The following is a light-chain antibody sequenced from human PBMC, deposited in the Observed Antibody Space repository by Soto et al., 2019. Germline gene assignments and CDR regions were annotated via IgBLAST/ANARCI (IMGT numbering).Light chain of an antibody. CDR3: SSYTSSSTSFV. CDR2: DVN. V-gene: IGLV2-14*03. Sequence: QSALTQPASVSGSPGQSITISCTGTSSDIGGYNYVSWYQQHAGKAPKLLIYDVNERPSGVSNRFSGSKSGNTASLTISGLQAEDEADYFCSSYTSSSTSFVFGTGTKLTVL. J-gene: IGLJ1*01. CDR1: SSDIGGYNY.